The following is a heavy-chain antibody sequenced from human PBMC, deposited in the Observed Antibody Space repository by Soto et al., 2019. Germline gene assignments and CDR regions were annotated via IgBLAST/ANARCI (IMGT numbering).Heavy chain of an antibody. CDR2: ISPYSGNT. CDR3: ARHCADCGGDTGLDGSEN. D-gene: IGHD2-21*01. J-gene: IGHJ3*02. CDR1: GYTFTTYD. Sequence: ASVKVSCKASGYTFTTYDLSWVRQAPGQGLEWMGWISPYSGNTKYAQKFQDRVTITRDTYATTAYMELSSLRSEDTAVYYCARHCADCGGDTGLDGSENWGQGTVVTVAS. V-gene: IGHV1-18*01.